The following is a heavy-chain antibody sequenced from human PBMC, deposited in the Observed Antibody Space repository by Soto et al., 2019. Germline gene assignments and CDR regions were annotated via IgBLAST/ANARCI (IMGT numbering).Heavy chain of an antibody. D-gene: IGHD5-18*01. V-gene: IGHV3-23*01. CDR3: ALRGYYYGRSFDY. Sequence: PGGSLRLSCAASGFTFSSYAMHWVRQAPGKGLEWVCGINTSGDSPDYADSVKGRFTISRDNSKNTVHLQMNSLRAEDTAVYYCALRGYYYGRSFDYWGQGTLVTVSS. CDR1: GFTFSSYA. J-gene: IGHJ4*02. CDR2: INTSGDSP.